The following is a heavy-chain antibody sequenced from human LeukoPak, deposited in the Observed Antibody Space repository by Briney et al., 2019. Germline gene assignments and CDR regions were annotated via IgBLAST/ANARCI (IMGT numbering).Heavy chain of an antibody. Sequence: SGPTLVKPTQTVTLTCTFSGFSLSTSGVGVGWIRQPPGKALEWLALIYWDDDRRYSPSLKSRLAITKDTSKNQVVLTMTNMDPVDTATYFCAHSRGGGNSPLFDYWGQGTLVTVSS. J-gene: IGHJ4*02. CDR2: IYWDDDR. CDR1: GFSLSTSGVG. V-gene: IGHV2-5*02. D-gene: IGHD1-1*01. CDR3: AHSRGGGNSPLFDY.